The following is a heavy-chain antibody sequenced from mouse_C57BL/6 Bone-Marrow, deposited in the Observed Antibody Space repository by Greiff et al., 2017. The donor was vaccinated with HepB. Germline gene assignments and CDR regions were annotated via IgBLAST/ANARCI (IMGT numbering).Heavy chain of an antibody. CDR1: GYTFTSYW. D-gene: IGHD1-1*01. J-gene: IGHJ2*01. CDR2: IYPGNSDT. Sequence: VQLQQSGTVLARPGASVKMSCKTSGYTFTSYWMHWVKQRPGQGLEWIGAIYPGNSDTSYNQKFKGKAKLTAVTSASTAYMELSSLTNEDSAVYYCTREYYGSSYENYFDYWGQGTTLTVSS. V-gene: IGHV1-5*01. CDR3: TREYYGSSYENYFDY.